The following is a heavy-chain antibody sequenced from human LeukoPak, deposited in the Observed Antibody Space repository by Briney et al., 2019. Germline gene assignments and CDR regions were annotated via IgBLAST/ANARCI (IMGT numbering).Heavy chain of an antibody. CDR1: GGSISSYY. Sequence: KPSETLSLTCTVSGGSISSYYWSWIRQPPGEGLEWIGYIYYSGSTYYNPSLKSRVTISVDTSKNQFSLKLSSVTAADTAVYYCARDPAYGGNPGFDYWGQGTLVTVSS. V-gene: IGHV4-59*12. J-gene: IGHJ4*02. CDR3: ARDPAYGGNPGFDY. D-gene: IGHD4-23*01. CDR2: IYYSGST.